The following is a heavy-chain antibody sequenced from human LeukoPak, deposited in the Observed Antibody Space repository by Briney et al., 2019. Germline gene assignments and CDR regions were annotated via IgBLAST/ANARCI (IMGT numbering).Heavy chain of an antibody. D-gene: IGHD4-17*01. CDR1: GFTFSSYA. CDR2: ISYDGSNK. J-gene: IGHJ4*02. V-gene: IGHV3-30*04. Sequence: PGRSLRLSCAASGFTFSSYAMHWVRQAPDKGLEWVAVISYDGSNKYYADSVKGRFTISRDNSKNTLYLQMNSLRAEDTAVYYCARVSLDYGDNSDYWGQGTLVTVSS. CDR3: ARVSLDYGDNSDY.